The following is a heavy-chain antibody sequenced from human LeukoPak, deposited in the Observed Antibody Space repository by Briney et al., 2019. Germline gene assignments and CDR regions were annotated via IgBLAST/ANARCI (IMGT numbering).Heavy chain of an antibody. CDR3: ASENSSGYYDAFDI. Sequence: PSETLSLTCTVSGGSISSSSYYWGWIRQAPGKGLGWIGSFEYGGSTYYNPSLKSRVTISVDTSKNQFSLKLSSVTAADTAVYYCASENSSGYYDAFDIWGQGTMVTVSS. CDR2: FEYGGST. D-gene: IGHD3-22*01. V-gene: IGHV4-39*07. J-gene: IGHJ3*02. CDR1: GGSISSSSYY.